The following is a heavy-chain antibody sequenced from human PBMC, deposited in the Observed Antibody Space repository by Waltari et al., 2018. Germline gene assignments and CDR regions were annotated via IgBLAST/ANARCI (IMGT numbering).Heavy chain of an antibody. V-gene: IGHV1-3*01. Sequence: QVQLVQSGAEVKKPGASVKVSCKASGYTFTSYVVHWLRQAPGQRPEWMGRIAAGNGNTRYSQNFQGRITITTDTSASTAYMELSSLTSEDTDVYYCARGAWMSSSRNVLYFQHWGQGTLVIVSS. CDR2: IAAGNGNT. J-gene: IGHJ1*01. CDR3: ARGAWMSSSRNVLYFQH. CDR1: GYTFTSYV. D-gene: IGHD6-13*01.